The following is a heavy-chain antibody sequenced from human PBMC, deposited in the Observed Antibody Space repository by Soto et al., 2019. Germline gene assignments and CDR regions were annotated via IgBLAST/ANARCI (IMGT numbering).Heavy chain of an antibody. CDR1: GDSFTSYG. D-gene: IGHD1-26*01. Sequence: ASVKVSWKASGDSFTSYGISWVRQAPGQGLEWMGWISAYNGNTNYAQKLQGRVTMTTDTSTSTAYMELRSLRSDDTAVYYCARDKVWEPTDYWGQGTLVTVSS. CDR3: ARDKVWEPTDY. J-gene: IGHJ4*02. CDR2: ISAYNGNT. V-gene: IGHV1-18*01.